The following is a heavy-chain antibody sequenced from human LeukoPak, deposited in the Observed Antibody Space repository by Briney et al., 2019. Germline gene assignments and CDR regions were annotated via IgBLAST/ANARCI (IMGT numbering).Heavy chain of an antibody. V-gene: IGHV4-34*01. CDR3: ARQGSTADPPIFDY. J-gene: IGHJ4*02. D-gene: IGHD6-6*01. CDR1: GGSISSYY. CDR2: IDHSGST. Sequence: PSETLSLTCTVSGGSISSYYWSWIRQTPGKGLEWIGEIDHSGSTKYNPSLNSRVTISVDTSKNQFSLKLSSVTAADTAVYYCARQGSTADPPIFDYWGQGTLVTVSS.